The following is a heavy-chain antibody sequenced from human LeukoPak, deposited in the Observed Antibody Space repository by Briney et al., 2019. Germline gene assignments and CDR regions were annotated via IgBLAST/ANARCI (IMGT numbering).Heavy chain of an antibody. V-gene: IGHV4-39*01. CDR1: GVSISSSSYY. D-gene: IGHD1-26*01. CDR2: IYYSGGT. J-gene: IGHJ6*02. CDR3: ARGRWDDYGMDV. Sequence: SETLSLTCTVSGVSISSSSYYWGWIRQPPGKGLEWMGSIYYSGGTYYNPSLKSRVTISVDTSKNQFSLKLRSVTAADTAAYYCARGRWDDYGMDVWGQGTTVTVSS.